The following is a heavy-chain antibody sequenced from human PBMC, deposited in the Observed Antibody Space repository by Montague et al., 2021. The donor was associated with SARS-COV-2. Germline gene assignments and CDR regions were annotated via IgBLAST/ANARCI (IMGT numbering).Heavy chain of an antibody. V-gene: IGHV4-38-2*02. D-gene: IGHD6-19*01. Sequence: SETLSLTCTVSGYSISTGYYWGWIRQPPGKGLEWIGTIYHSGSTYFNPSLKSRVTISVDTSKNQFSLNLSSVTAADTAVYYCAKAAGSHDTFDIWGRGTMVTVSS. CDR3: AKAAGSHDTFDI. J-gene: IGHJ3*02. CDR2: IYHSGST. CDR1: GYSISTGYY.